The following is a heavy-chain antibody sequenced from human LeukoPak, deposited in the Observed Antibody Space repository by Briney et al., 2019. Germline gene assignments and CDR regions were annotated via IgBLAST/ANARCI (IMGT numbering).Heavy chain of an antibody. CDR2: IYYRVTS. D-gene: IGHD3-10*01. J-gene: IGHJ4*02. CDR1: GDSISTY. Sequence: EPLSLTCTVSGDSISTYWSWIRQPPGKGLEWIGYIYYRVTSDYNPSLKSRVTMSVDMSTRQISLKLSSVTAADTAVYYCARAVGGDGSGSLWGPGTLVTVSS. CDR3: ARAVGGDGSGSL. V-gene: IGHV4-59*01.